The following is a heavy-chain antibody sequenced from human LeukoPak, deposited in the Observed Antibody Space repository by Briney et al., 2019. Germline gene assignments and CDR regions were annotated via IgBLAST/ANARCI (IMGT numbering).Heavy chain of an antibody. CDR1: GYTFTSYD. Sequence: GASVKVSCKASGYTFTSYDINWVRQATGQGLEWMGWMNPNSGNTGYAQKFQGRVTMTRNTSISTAYMELSSLRSEDTAVYYCARGGASFREDAFDIWGQGTMVTVSS. CDR2: MNPNSGNT. D-gene: IGHD3-3*02. V-gene: IGHV1-8*01. J-gene: IGHJ3*02. CDR3: ARGGASFREDAFDI.